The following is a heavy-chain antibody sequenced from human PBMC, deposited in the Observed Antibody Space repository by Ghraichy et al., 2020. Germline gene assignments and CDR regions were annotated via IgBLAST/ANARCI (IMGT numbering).Heavy chain of an antibody. D-gene: IGHD3-22*01. CDR1: GGSISSSSYY. V-gene: IGHV4-39*07. CDR3: ARDYYDSSGYFGWFDP. CDR2: IYYSGST. Sequence: SETLSLTCTVSGGSISSSSYYWGWICQPPGKGLEWIGSIYYSGSTYYNPSLKSRVTISVDTSKNQFSLKLSSVTAADTAVYYCARDYYDSSGYFGWFDPWGQGTLVTVSS. J-gene: IGHJ5*02.